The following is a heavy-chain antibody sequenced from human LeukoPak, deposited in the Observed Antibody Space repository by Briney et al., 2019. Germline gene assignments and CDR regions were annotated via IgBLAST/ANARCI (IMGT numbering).Heavy chain of an antibody. D-gene: IGHD3-10*01. CDR2: IIPIFGTA. V-gene: IGHV1-69*06. J-gene: IGHJ5*02. CDR3: ASFYSTIVRGVITQPNNWVDP. CDR1: GGTFSSYA. Sequence: SVKVSCKASGGTFSSYAISWVRQAPGQGLEWMGRIIPIFGTANYAQKFQGRVTITADKSTSTAYMELSSLRSEDTAVYYCASFYSTIVRGVITQPNNWVDPWGQGTLVTVSS.